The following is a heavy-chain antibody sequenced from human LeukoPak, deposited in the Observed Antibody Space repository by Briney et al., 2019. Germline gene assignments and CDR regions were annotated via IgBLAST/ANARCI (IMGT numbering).Heavy chain of an antibody. V-gene: IGHV4-59*01. CDR2: IYYSGST. CDR1: GGSISSYY. D-gene: IGHD3-10*01. CDR3: ARGIAMVRGVVGYYYGMDV. J-gene: IGHJ6*04. Sequence: SETLSLTCTVSGGSISSYYWSWIRQPPGKGLEWIGYIYYSGSTNYNPSLKSRVTISVDTSKNQFSLKLSSVTAADTAVYYCARGIAMVRGVVGYYYGMDVWGKGTTVTVSS.